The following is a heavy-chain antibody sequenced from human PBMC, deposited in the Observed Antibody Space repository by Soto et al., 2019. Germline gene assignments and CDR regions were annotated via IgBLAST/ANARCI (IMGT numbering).Heavy chain of an antibody. CDR2: IRSKAYGGTT. Sequence: PGGSLRLSCTASGFTFGDYAMSWARQAPGKGLEWVGFIRSKAYGGTTEYAASVKGRFTISRDDSKSIAYLQMNSLKTEDTAVYYCTRMRRYCSGGSCYWFDPWGQGTLVTVSS. D-gene: IGHD2-15*01. CDR1: GFTFGDYA. J-gene: IGHJ5*02. V-gene: IGHV3-49*04. CDR3: TRMRRYCSGGSCYWFDP.